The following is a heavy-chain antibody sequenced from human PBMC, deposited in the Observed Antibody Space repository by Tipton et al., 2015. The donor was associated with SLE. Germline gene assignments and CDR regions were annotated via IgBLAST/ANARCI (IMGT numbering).Heavy chain of an antibody. CDR2: IYFSGNT. D-gene: IGHD3-16*01. CDR3: ARGGTLWYYYSYMDV. J-gene: IGHJ6*03. V-gene: IGHV4-39*07. Sequence: TLSLTCTVSSGSISSSTYYWGWVRQPPGKGLEWIGSIYFSGNTYYNPSLKSRVTISVDTSKNQFSLKLSSVTAADTAVYYCARGGTLWYYYSYMDVWGKGTTVTVSS. CDR1: SGSISSSTYY.